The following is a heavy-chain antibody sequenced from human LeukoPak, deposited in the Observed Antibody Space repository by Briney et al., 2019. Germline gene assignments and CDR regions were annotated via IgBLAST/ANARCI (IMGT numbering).Heavy chain of an antibody. V-gene: IGHV3-66*01. CDR3: ATDKSQYSSSWYDFFDY. Sequence: GGSLRLSCAASGSTVSSNYMSWVRQAPGKGLEWFSALYRGASTYYADPVKGSFTISRDNSKNTLYLQMNSLRAEDTAVYYCATDKSQYSSSWYDFFDYWGQGTLVTVSS. J-gene: IGHJ4*02. D-gene: IGHD6-13*01. CDR1: GSTVSSNY. CDR2: LYRGAST.